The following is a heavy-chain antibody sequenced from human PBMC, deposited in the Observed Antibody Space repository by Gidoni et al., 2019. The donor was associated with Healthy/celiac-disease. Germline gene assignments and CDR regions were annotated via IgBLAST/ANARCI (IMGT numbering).Heavy chain of an antibody. V-gene: IGHV4-59*01. J-gene: IGHJ4*02. Sequence: QVQLQESGPGLVKPSETLSLTCTVSGGSISSYYWSWIRQPPGKGLEWIGYIYYSGSTNYNPSLKSRVTISVDTSKNQFSLKLSSVTAADTAVYYCARDPGLYSYGTFDYWGQGTLVTVSS. CDR3: ARDPGLYSYGTFDY. CDR2: IYYSGST. D-gene: IGHD5-18*01. CDR1: GGSISSYY.